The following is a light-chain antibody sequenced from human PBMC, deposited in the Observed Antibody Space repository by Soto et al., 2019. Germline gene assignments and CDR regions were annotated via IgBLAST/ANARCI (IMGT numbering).Light chain of an antibody. V-gene: IGLV2-8*01. J-gene: IGLJ1*01. CDR1: SSDVGRYNY. Sequence: QSALTQPPSASGSPGQSVTISCTGTSSDVGRYNYVSWYQQHPGKAPKLMIYEATKRPSGVPDRFSGSKSGNTASLTVSGLQAEDEADYYCSSHAGSNGYVFGTGTKLTVL. CDR2: EAT. CDR3: SSHAGSNGYV.